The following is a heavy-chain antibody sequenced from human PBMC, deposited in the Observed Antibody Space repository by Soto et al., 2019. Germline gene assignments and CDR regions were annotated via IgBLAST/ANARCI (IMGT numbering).Heavy chain of an antibody. V-gene: IGHV3-15*07. CDR2: IKSKTDGGAT. Sequence: GGSLRLSCAASGFTFSNAWLNWVRQAPGKGLEWVGRIKSKTDGGATDYAAHVKGRFTISRDDSKNTLYLQRYSLETEDTAVYYCTMRGPSPGRGWILFDYWGQRTLVTVSS. CDR1: GFTFSNAW. D-gene: IGHD6-19*01. CDR3: TMRGPSPGRGWILFDY. J-gene: IGHJ4*02.